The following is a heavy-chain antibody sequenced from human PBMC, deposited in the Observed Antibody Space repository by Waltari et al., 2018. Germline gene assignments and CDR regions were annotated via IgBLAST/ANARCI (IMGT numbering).Heavy chain of an antibody. V-gene: IGHV4-59*08. CDR2: IYYSGST. D-gene: IGHD3-3*01. Sequence: QVQLQESGPGLVKPSETLSLTCTVSGGSISSYYWSWIRQPPGKGLEWIGYIYYSGSTTYNPSLKSRVTISVDTSKNQFSLKLSSVTAADTAVYYCARHTTTYDFWSGPSDVWGKGTTVTISS. J-gene: IGHJ6*04. CDR1: GGSISSYY. CDR3: ARHTTTYDFWSGPSDV.